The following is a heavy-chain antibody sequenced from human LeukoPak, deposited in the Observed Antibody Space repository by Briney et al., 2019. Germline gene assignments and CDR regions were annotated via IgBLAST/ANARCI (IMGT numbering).Heavy chain of an antibody. CDR1: GFTFSSYC. D-gene: IGHD4-17*01. CDR2: INWNGGST. CDR3: ARDLVDYGDYVRWFDP. V-gene: IGHV3-20*04. J-gene: IGHJ5*02. Sequence: GGSLRLSCAASGFTFSSYCMNWVRQAPGKGLEWVPGINWNGGSTGYADSVKGRFTISRDNAKNSLYLQMNSLRAEDTALYYCARDLVDYGDYVRWFDPWGQGTLVTVSS.